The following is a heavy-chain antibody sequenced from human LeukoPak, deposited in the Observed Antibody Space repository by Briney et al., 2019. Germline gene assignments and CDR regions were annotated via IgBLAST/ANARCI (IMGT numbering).Heavy chain of an antibody. Sequence: KPSETLSLTCAVYGGIFNGYYWSWIRQPPGKGLECIGYIYYSGSTIYNPSLKSRVTISIDASKNQFSLKLTSVTAADTAVYYCARRRGDYGPGELNFWGQGTMVTVSS. D-gene: IGHD3-10*01. V-gene: IGHV4-59*08. J-gene: IGHJ3*01. CDR3: ARRRGDYGPGELNF. CDR2: IYYSGST. CDR1: GGIFNGYY.